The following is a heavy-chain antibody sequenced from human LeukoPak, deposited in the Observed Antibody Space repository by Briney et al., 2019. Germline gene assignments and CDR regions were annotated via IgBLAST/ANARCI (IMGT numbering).Heavy chain of an antibody. CDR3: AKGVAARPRGAFDI. CDR2: ITRSGPTI. CDR1: GFAFSDFY. Sequence: GGSLRLSCAASGFAFSDFYMSWIRQAPGKGLEWVSYITRSGPTIYYADSVKGRFTISRDNAKNSLYLQMNSLRAEDTAVYYCAKGVAARPRGAFDIWGQGTMVTVSS. J-gene: IGHJ3*02. V-gene: IGHV3-11*01. D-gene: IGHD6-6*01.